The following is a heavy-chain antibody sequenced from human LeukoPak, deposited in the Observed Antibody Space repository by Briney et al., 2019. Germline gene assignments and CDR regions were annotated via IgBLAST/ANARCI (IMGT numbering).Heavy chain of an antibody. Sequence: GGSLRLSCAASGFTFSSYAMSWVRQAPGKGLEWVSAISGSGGSTYYADSVKGRFTISRDNSKNTLYLQMNSLRAEDTAVYYCAKAKSRVTMVRGKREYSWFDPWGQGTLVTVSS. V-gene: IGHV3-23*01. CDR3: AKAKSRVTMVRGKREYSWFDP. D-gene: IGHD3-10*01. CDR1: GFTFSSYA. J-gene: IGHJ5*02. CDR2: ISGSGGST.